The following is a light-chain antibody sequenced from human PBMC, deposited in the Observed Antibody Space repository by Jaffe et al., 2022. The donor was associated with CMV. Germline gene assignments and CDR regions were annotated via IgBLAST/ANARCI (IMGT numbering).Light chain of an antibody. Sequence: QSALTQPPSASGSPGQSVTVSCAGTSSDVGRYNYVSWFQQHPGKAPKLMIYEVNKRPSGVPDRFSGSKSGQTASLTVSGLQAEDEADYYCSSYTGSTHNTVVFGGGTRLTVL. J-gene: IGLJ2*01. CDR2: EVN. CDR1: SSDVGRYNY. V-gene: IGLV2-8*01. CDR3: SSYTGSTHNTVV.